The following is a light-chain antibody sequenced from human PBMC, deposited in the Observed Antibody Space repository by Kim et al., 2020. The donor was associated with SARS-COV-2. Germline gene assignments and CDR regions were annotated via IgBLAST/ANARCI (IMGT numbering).Light chain of an antibody. Sequence: DVVMTQSPLLLPVTLGQPASISCRSSQSLLHGHGNTYLNWFQQRPGQSPRRLIYAVSNRDSGVPDRFSGRGSGTDFTLEISRVESEDMGSYYCMQATHWPYTFGQGTKLEI. CDR2: AVS. CDR1: QSLLHGHGNTY. V-gene: IGKV2-30*02. CDR3: MQATHWPYT. J-gene: IGKJ2*01.